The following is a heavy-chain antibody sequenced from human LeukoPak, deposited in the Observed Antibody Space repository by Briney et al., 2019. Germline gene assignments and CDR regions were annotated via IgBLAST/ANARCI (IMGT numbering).Heavy chain of an antibody. CDR1: GFTFSSYW. CDR2: IKQDGSEK. Sequence: GGSLRLSCAASGFTFSSYWMSWVRQAPGKGLEWVANIKQDGSEKYYVDSVKDRFTISRDNAKNSLYLQMNSLRAEDTAVYYCARDSSGWYLYVRYYMDVWGKGTTVTVSS. J-gene: IGHJ6*03. CDR3: ARDSSGWYLYVRYYMDV. V-gene: IGHV3-7*01. D-gene: IGHD6-19*01.